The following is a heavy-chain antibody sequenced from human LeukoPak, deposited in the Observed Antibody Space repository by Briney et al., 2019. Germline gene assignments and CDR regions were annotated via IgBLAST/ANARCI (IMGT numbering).Heavy chain of an antibody. CDR3: AKDFTWAFDY. V-gene: IGHV3-21*01. J-gene: IGHJ4*02. Sequence: PGGSLRLSCAASGFTFSSYSMNWVRQAPGKGLEWASSISSSSSYIYYADSVKGRFTISRDNSKNTLYLQMNSLTAEDTAVYYCAKDFTWAFDYWGQGTLVTVSS. CDR1: GFTFSSYS. D-gene: IGHD2/OR15-2a*01. CDR2: ISSSSSYI.